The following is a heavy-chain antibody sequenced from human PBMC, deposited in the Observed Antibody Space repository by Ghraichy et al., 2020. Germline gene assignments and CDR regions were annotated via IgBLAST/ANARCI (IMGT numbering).Heavy chain of an antibody. J-gene: IGHJ3*02. CDR1: GYSISSGYY. CDR3: ARAHRIVGATTGAFDI. V-gene: IGHV4-38-2*02. D-gene: IGHD1-26*01. Sequence: SETLSLTCTVSGYSISSGYYWGWIRQPPGKGLEWIGSIYHSGSTYYNPSLKSRVTISVDTSKNQFSLKLRSVTAADTAVYYCARAHRIVGATTGAFDIWGQGTMVTVSS. CDR2: IYHSGST.